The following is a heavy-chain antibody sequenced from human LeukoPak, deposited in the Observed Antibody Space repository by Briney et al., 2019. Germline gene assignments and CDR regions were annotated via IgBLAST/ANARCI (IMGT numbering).Heavy chain of an antibody. CDR2: IDTYNGNT. D-gene: IGHD1-14*01. Sequence: GASVKVSCKDSGYTFTTYGINWVRQAPGQGLEWLSWIDTYNGNTNYVQKLQDRVTVTTDTSTSTAYMELRSLRSDDTAVYYCARDQDINRGFFQPGGYWGQGTLVTVSS. CDR3: ARDQDINRGFFQPGGY. CDR1: GYTFTTYG. V-gene: IGHV1-18*01. J-gene: IGHJ4*02.